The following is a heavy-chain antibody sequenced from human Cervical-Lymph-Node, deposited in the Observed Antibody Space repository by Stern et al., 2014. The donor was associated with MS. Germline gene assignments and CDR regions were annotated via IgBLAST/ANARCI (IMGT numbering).Heavy chain of an antibody. CDR3: AKGGSGSYLD. Sequence: VQLVESGGGVVQPGRSLRLSCVASGFIFRNYAANWVRQPPGQGLEWVALVSFDGRDTYYTDSVKGRFTVSRDNSKNTLYLEMNSLRLEDTAVYYCAKGGSGSYLDWGQGSLVTVSS. V-gene: IGHV3-30*18. J-gene: IGHJ4*02. CDR2: VSFDGRDT. CDR1: GFIFRNYA. D-gene: IGHD1-26*01.